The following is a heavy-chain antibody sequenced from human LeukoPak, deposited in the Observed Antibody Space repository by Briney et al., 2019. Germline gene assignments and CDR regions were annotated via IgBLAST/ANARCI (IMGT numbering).Heavy chain of an antibody. CDR2: VNRDGSET. CDR1: GFALSSHW. V-gene: IGHV3-7*03. Sequence: GSLRLSCAASGFALSSHWMTWVRQVPGRGPEWVVNVNRDGSETYYLDSVKGRFTISKDNAKNSLYLQMNSLRAEDTALYHCARNNGMDVWGQGTTVIVSS. CDR3: ARNNGMDV. J-gene: IGHJ6*02.